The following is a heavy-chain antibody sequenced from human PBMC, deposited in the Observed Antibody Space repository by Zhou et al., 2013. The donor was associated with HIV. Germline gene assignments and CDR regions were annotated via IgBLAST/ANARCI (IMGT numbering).Heavy chain of an antibody. J-gene: IGHJ3*01. CDR3: ARGRGHRSGYYDG. V-gene: IGHV1-46*01. CDR1: GYTFSSHY. CDR2: INPISGTI. Sequence: QVQLVQSGAEVKKPGASVKVSCKTSGYTFSSHYIHWVRQAPGQGLEWMGEINPISGTIRYAQKFQGRVTMTSDTSTRTIYMELSSLRSEDTAVYYCARGRGHRSGYYDGWGQGTMVTVSS. D-gene: IGHD3-16*01.